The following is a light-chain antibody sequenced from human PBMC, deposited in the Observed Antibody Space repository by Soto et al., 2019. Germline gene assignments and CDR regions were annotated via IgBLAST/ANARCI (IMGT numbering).Light chain of an antibody. CDR1: QSVNSDY. CDR3: QQYATSPMYT. V-gene: IGKV3-20*01. J-gene: IGKJ2*01. Sequence: EIVLTLSLGALSFSPGARATLFCRASQSVNSDYFAWYQQKPGQAPRLLIYGAARRATGIPDRFSGSASGAAFTLTISRLEPEDFAVYYCQQYATSPMYTFGQGTKVDI. CDR2: GAA.